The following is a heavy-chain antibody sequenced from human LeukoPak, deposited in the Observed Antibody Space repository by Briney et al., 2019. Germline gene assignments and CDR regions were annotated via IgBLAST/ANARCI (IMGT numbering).Heavy chain of an antibody. CDR3: ARARPGAAGTRWFDP. Sequence: PSETLSLTRAVYGGSFSGYYWSWIRQPLGKGLEWIGEINHSGSTNYNPSLKSRVTISVDTSKNQFSLKLSSVTAADTAVYYCARARPGAAGTRWFDPWGQGTLVTVSS. CDR2: INHSGST. CDR1: GGSFSGYY. J-gene: IGHJ5*02. V-gene: IGHV4-34*01. D-gene: IGHD6-13*01.